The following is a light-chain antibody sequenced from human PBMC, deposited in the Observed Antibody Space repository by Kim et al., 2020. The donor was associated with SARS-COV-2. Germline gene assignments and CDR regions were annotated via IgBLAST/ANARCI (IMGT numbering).Light chain of an antibody. V-gene: IGKV1-9*01. CDR1: QGISSY. Sequence: DVQLTQSPSFLSASVGDRVTIPCRASQGISSYLAWYQQKPGKAPKLLIYAASPLQSGVPSRFSGSGSGTEFTLTISSLQPEDFAIYYCPLLNIYPRLTFGAGT. CDR2: AAS. CDR3: PLLNIYPRLT. J-gene: IGKJ4*01.